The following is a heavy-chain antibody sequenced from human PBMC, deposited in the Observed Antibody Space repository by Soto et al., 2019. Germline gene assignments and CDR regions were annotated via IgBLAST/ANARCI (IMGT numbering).Heavy chain of an antibody. V-gene: IGHV3-74*01. D-gene: IGHD1-26*01. CDR1: GFTFSIYW. Sequence: GGSLRLSCAASGFTFSIYWMHWVRQAPGKGLVWVSRINGDGSATNYADSVKGRFTISRDNAKNALHLQMNSLRAEDTALYYCARREATDGVLDFWGQGTLVTVSS. CDR3: ARREATDGVLDF. J-gene: IGHJ4*02. CDR2: INGDGSAT.